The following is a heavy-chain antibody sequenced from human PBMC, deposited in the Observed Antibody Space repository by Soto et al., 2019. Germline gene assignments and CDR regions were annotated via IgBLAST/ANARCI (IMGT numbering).Heavy chain of an antibody. CDR1: GFSFSFASHA. CDR3: AKSAAGKSAYLDS. Sequence: QVQLVESGGGVVQPGRSLRLSCVASGFSFSFASHALNWVRQAPGKGLEGVAVISFDGGNKFYADSVKGRFTISRDNSKNTVYMEMSSFGPDDTAVYYCAKSAAGKSAYLDSWGQGTLVSVSS. J-gene: IGHJ4*02. CDR2: ISFDGGNK. V-gene: IGHV3-30-3*02. D-gene: IGHD6-25*01.